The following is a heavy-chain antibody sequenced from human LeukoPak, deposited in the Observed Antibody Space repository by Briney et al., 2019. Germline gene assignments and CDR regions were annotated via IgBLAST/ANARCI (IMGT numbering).Heavy chain of an antibody. CDR2: IDYRGDA. CDR1: GGSISSGDYY. V-gene: IGHV4-30-4*01. D-gene: IGHD2-2*01. Sequence: PSQTLSFTCTVSGGSISSGDYYWSSIRQPPGKGLEWIAYIDYRGDAFYNPSLRSRLTISVDTSNNQFSLKVSSVTAADTAVYYCARVNTSFLGPDPWGQGTLVTVSS. J-gene: IGHJ4*02. CDR3: ARVNTSFLGPDP.